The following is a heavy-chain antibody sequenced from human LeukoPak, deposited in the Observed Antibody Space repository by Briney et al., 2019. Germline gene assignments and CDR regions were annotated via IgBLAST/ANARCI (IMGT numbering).Heavy chain of an antibody. CDR2: ITGSATGT. V-gene: IGHV3-23*01. CDR3: AKDDSSSWNGWFDP. Sequence: PGGSLRLSCAASGFTFRNYGMHWVRQAPGKGLEWVSAITGSATGTYYADSVTGRFTISRDNSKNTVFLQMNSLRAEDTAIYYCAKDDSSSWNGWFDPWGQGTLVTVSS. D-gene: IGHD6-13*01. CDR1: GFTFRNYG. J-gene: IGHJ5*02.